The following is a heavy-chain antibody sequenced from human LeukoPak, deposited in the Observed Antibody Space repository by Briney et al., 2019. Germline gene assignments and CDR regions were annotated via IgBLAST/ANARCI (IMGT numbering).Heavy chain of an antibody. CDR2: ISDSGGST. J-gene: IGHJ4*02. D-gene: IGHD3-22*01. Sequence: PGGSLRLSCSASGFPFSSYAMHWVRQAPGKGLEYVSAISDSGGSTYYADSVKGRFTISRDNSKNTLYLQMSSLRAEDTAVYYCRYYDSSGYYYHIFDYWGQGTLVTVSS. CDR1: GFPFSSYA. V-gene: IGHV3-64D*09. CDR3: RYYDSSGYYYHIFDY.